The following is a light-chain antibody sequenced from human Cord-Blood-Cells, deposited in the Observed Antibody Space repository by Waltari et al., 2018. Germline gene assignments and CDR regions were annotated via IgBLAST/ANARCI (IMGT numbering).Light chain of an antibody. CDR1: SSNIGSNT. Sequence: QSVLTQPPSASGTPGQRVTISCSGSSSNIGSNTVNWYQQLPGTAPKLLIYRNNRRPSGVPDRCSGAKSGTSASLAISGLQAEDEADYYCAAWDDSLNGYVFGTGTKVTVL. CDR3: AAWDDSLNGYV. V-gene: IGLV1-44*01. CDR2: RNN. J-gene: IGLJ1*01.